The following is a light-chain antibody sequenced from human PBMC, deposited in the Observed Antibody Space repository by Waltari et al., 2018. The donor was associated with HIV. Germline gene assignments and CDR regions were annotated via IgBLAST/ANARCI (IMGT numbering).Light chain of an antibody. V-gene: IGLV2-23*02. Sequence: QSALTQPASVSGSPGQSITISCTGTSRDVGGYNHVSWYQQHPGKAPTLMIHEVIKRPAGVYNRFSGSKSGNTASLTISGLQAEDEADYYCCSYAGSSTYVFGTGTKVTVL. CDR2: EVI. J-gene: IGLJ1*01. CDR3: CSYAGSSTYV. CDR1: SRDVGGYNH.